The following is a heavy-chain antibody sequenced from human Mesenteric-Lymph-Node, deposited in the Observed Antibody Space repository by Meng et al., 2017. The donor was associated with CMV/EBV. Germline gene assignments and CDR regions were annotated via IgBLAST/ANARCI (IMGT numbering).Heavy chain of an antibody. V-gene: IGHV1-8*02. CDR2: MNPNSGNT. CDR3: ARGTARRITMIVVLYYYYGMDV. D-gene: IGHD3-22*01. J-gene: IGHJ6*02. CDR1: GYTFTGYY. Sequence: ASVKVSCKASGYTFTGYYMHWVRQAPGQGLEWMGWMNPNSGNTGYAQKFQGRVTMTRNTSISTAYMELSSLRSEDTAVYYCARGTARRITMIVVLYYYYGMDVWGQGTTVTVSS.